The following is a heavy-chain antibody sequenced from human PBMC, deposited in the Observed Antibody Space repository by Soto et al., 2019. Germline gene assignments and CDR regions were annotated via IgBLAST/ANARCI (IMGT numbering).Heavy chain of an antibody. J-gene: IGHJ6*02. CDR3: AMLGGWSGGSSGMDV. CDR2: IRRKANSYTT. V-gene: IGHV3-72*01. CDR1: GLIFSDYH. Sequence: EVQLVESGGGLVQPGGSLRLSCAASGLIFSDYHMDWVRQAPGKGLEWVGRIRRKANSYTTEYAASVKGRFTISTYDSKSSLYLQMNSLKSEDTAVYYCAMLGGWSGGSSGMDVWGQGTTVTVSS. D-gene: IGHD6-19*01.